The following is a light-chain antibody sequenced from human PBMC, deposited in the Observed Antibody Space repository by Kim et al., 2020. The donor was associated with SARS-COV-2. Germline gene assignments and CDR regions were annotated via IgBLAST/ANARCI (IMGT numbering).Light chain of an antibody. CDR1: TGAVTSGHY. J-gene: IGLJ2*01. Sequence: QAVVTQEPSLTVSPGGTVTLTCGSSTGAVTSGHYPYWFQQKPGQAPRTLIYDTNNKHSWTPARFSGSLLGGKAALTLSGAQPEDEAEYYCLLSYTGARVFGVGTQLTVL. CDR3: LLSYTGARV. CDR2: DTN. V-gene: IGLV7-46*01.